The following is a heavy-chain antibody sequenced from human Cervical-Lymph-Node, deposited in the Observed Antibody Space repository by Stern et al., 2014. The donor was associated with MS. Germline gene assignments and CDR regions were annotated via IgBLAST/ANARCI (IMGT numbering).Heavy chain of an antibody. Sequence: VQLVESGGGVVQPERSLRLSCAASGFTFSAYAMHWVRPAPGKGLEWVSVRSFDGVKKSYADSVKGRFTISRDNSKNTLSLRMSSLRAEDTAVYYCARQMTHGPCDLWGRGTLVTVSS. CDR1: GFTFSAYA. CDR2: RSFDGVKK. V-gene: IGHV3-30-3*01. J-gene: IGHJ2*01. D-gene: IGHD2-21*02. CDR3: ARQMTHGPCDL.